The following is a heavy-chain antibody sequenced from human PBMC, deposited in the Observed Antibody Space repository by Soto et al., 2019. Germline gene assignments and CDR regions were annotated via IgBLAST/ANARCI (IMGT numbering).Heavy chain of an antibody. D-gene: IGHD1-26*01. Sequence: ASVKVSCKASGYTFISYGISWVRQAPGQGLEWMGWISAYKGNTIYAQNVQGRVTMTTDTSTSTAHMELRSLRSDDTAVYYCARDRGSLGATRGAFDIWGQGTMVTVSS. CDR1: GYTFISYG. CDR2: ISAYKGNT. CDR3: ARDRGSLGATRGAFDI. V-gene: IGHV1-18*01. J-gene: IGHJ3*02.